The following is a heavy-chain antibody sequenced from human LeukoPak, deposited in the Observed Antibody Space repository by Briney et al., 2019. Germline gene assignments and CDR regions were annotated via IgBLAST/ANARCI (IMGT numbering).Heavy chain of an antibody. CDR3: AATDGYIHRHPLYYLDY. CDR2: VMPLFGTP. Sequence: GASVKVSCKASGYTITDYYLHWVRQAPGQGLEWMGGVMPLFGTPSYAQKFQGRVTVITDDSTNTAYMEVSSLRYDDTAIYYCAATDGYIHRHPLYYLDYWGQGTLVIVSS. CDR1: GYTITDYY. V-gene: IGHV1-69*05. J-gene: IGHJ4*02. D-gene: IGHD5-24*01.